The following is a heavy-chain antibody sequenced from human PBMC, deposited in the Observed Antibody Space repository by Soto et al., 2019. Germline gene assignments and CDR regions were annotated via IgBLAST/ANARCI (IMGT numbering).Heavy chain of an antibody. J-gene: IGHJ4*02. Sequence: ASVKVSCKASGYTFTSYGISWVRQAPGQGLEWMGWISAYNGNTNYAQKLQGRVTMTTDTSTSTAYMELRSLRSDDTAVYYCARTGCCSGGSCYSNRNYFDYWGQGTLVTVSS. CDR3: ARTGCCSGGSCYSNRNYFDY. CDR1: GYTFTSYG. V-gene: IGHV1-18*01. D-gene: IGHD2-15*01. CDR2: ISAYNGNT.